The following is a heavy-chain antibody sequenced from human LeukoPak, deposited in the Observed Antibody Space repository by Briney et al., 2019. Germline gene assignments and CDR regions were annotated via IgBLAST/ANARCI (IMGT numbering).Heavy chain of an antibody. CDR2: TRNKANSYTT. CDR3: TAAFYYSPTYYLDY. Sequence: GGSLRLSCAASGFIFSDHYMDWVRQAPGEGLEWVGRTRNKANSYTTEYAASVKGRFTISRDDSKKSLYLQMNSLKTEDTAIYYCTAAFYYSPTYYLDYWGQGTLVTVSS. J-gene: IGHJ4*02. CDR1: GFIFSDHY. D-gene: IGHD2/OR15-2a*01. V-gene: IGHV3-72*01.